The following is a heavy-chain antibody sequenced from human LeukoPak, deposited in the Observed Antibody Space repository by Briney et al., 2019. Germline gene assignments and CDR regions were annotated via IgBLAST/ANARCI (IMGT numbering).Heavy chain of an antibody. V-gene: IGHV1-8*01. D-gene: IGHD6-19*01. CDR2: MNPNSGNT. Sequence: AXVKVSCKASGYTFTSYDINWVRQAPGQGVEWMGWMNPNSGNTGYAQKFQGRVTMTRNTSISTAYMELSSLRSEDTAVYYCASNVAVAGAFDIWGQGTMVTVSS. J-gene: IGHJ3*02. CDR3: ASNVAVAGAFDI. CDR1: GYTFTSYD.